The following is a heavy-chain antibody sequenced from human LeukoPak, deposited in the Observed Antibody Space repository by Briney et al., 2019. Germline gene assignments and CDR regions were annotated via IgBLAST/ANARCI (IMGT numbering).Heavy chain of an antibody. CDR2: INPNSGGT. V-gene: IGHV1-2*06. CDR3: ARRGDCSSTSCPDALGMDV. J-gene: IGHJ6*02. Sequence: ASVKVSCKASGYTFTGYYMHWVRQAPGQGLEWMGRINPNSGGTNYAQKFQGRVTMTRDTSISTAYMELSRLRSDDTAVYYCARRGDCSSTSCPDALGMDVWGQGTTVAVSS. D-gene: IGHD2-2*01. CDR1: GYTFTGYY.